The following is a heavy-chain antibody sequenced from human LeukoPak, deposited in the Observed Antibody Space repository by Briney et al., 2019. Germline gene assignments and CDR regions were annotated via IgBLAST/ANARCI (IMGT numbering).Heavy chain of an antibody. D-gene: IGHD2-15*01. CDR2: ISGSGGST. CDR1: GVTFSSYA. J-gene: IGHJ4*02. V-gene: IGHV3-23*01. Sequence: GGSLRLSCAASGVTFSSYAMSWVRQAPGKGLEWVSAISGSGGSTYYADSVKGRFTISRDNSKNTLYLQMNSLRAEDTAVYYCAKDRPSECSGGSCYFGFDYWGQGTLVTVSS. CDR3: AKDRPSECSGGSCYFGFDY.